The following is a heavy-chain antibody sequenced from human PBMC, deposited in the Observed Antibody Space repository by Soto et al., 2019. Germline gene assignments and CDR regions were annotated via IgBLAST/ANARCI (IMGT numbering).Heavy chain of an antibody. CDR1: TFTVSSNY. J-gene: IGHJ6*02. D-gene: IGHD1-20*01. V-gene: IGHV3-53*01. CDR3: ARERQGYNWKESGGAYYYFGMDV. Sequence: PGGSLRLSCAASTFTVSSNYMNWVRQGPGKGLEWVSVIYRDGTTYYADSVRGRFTISRDNSKNTLYLQMNSLRAEDTAVYYCARERQGYNWKESGGAYYYFGMDVWGQGTTVTVSS. CDR2: IYRDGTT.